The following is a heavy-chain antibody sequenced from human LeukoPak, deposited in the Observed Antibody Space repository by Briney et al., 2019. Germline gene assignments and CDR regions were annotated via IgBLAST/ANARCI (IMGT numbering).Heavy chain of an antibody. J-gene: IGHJ5*01. D-gene: IGHD3-10*01. CDR1: GYTSGDYY. CDR3: ARGINWFDS. Sequence: GASVKVSCKAPGYTSGDYYIHWVRQAPGQGLEWMGWIKPDSGGTDYAQRFQGRVTMTRDTSISTAYLELRGLRSDDTAVYYCARGINWFDSWGQGTVVTVSS. V-gene: IGHV1-2*02. CDR2: IKPDSGGT.